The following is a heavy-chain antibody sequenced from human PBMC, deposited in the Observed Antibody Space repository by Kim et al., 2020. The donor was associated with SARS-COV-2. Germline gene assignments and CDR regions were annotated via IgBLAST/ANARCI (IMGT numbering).Heavy chain of an antibody. CDR3: ARDLYSSGWYYFDY. CDR1: GYTFTSYG. V-gene: IGHV1-18*01. J-gene: IGHJ4*02. CDR2: ISAYNGNT. D-gene: IGHD6-19*01. Sequence: ASVNFSCKASGYTFTSYGISWVRQAPGQGLEWMGWISAYNGNTNYAQKLQGRVTMTTDTSTSTAYMELRSLRSDDTAVYYCARDLYSSGWYYFDYWGQGTLVTVSS.